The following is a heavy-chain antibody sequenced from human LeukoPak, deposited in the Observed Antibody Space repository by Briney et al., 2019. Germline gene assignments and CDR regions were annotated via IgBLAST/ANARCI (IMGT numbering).Heavy chain of an antibody. CDR3: ARSGWYGAYYFDY. CDR2: IYHSGST. D-gene: IGHD6-19*01. V-gene: IGHV4-38-2*01. CDR1: GYSISSGYY. J-gene: IGHJ4*02. Sequence: PSETLSLTCAVSGYSISSGYYWGWIRQPPGKGLEWIGSIYHSGSTYYNPSLKSRVTISVDTSKNQFSLKLSSVTAADTAVYYCARSGWYGAYYFDYWGQGTLVTVSS.